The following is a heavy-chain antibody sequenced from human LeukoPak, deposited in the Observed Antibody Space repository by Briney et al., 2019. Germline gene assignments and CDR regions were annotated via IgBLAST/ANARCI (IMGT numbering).Heavy chain of an antibody. CDR1: GGTFSSYA. J-gene: IGHJ6*04. CDR2: IIPIFGTA. Sequence: GASVKVSCKASGGTFSSYAISWVRQAPGQGLEWMGGIIPIFGTANYAQKFQGRVTITADKSTSTAYMELSGLRSEDTAVYYCARGGGDDILTGYYRHYYYGMDVWGKGTAVTVSS. CDR3: ARGGGDDILTGYYRHYYYGMDV. V-gene: IGHV1-69*06. D-gene: IGHD3-9*01.